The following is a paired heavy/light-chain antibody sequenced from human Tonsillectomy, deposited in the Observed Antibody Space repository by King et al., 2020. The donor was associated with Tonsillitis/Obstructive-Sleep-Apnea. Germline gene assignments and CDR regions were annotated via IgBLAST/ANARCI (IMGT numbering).Light chain of an antibody. J-gene: IGLJ1*01. CDR2: RNN. V-gene: IGLV1-47*01. CDR3: AAWDDSLSGYV. Sequence: QSVVTQPPSASGTPGQRVTISCSGSSSNIGSYYVYWYQQLPGTAPKLLIYRNNQRPSGVPDRFSGSKSGTSASLAISGLRSEDEADYYCAAWDDSLSGYVFGTGTKVTVL. CDR1: SSNIGSYY.
Heavy chain of an antibody. CDR1: GFTFSTYA. CDR3: ARDHGGRGEWLEQVDYYGLDV. J-gene: IGHJ6*02. V-gene: IGHV3-30*04. D-gene: IGHD6-19*01. CDR2: ISYDGSNK. Sequence: QVQLVESGGGVVQPGRSLRLSCAASGFTFSTYAMHWVRQAPGKGLEWVAVISYDGSNKFYADSVKGRFTISRDNSENTLYLQMNSLRAEDTALYYCARDHGGRGEWLEQVDYYGLDVRGQGTSVSVSS.